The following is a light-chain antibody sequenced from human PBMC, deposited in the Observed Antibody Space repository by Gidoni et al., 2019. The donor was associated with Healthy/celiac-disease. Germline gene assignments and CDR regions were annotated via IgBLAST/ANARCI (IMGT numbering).Light chain of an antibody. Sequence: DIQMTQSPSSLSASVGDRVTITCRASQGISNYLAWYQQKPGKVPKLLIYAASTLQSGVTSRLRGSGSGTDFTLTISSLQPEDVATYYCQKYNSALLFTFGPGTKVDIK. J-gene: IGKJ3*01. CDR1: QGISNY. CDR2: AAS. CDR3: QKYNSALLFT. V-gene: IGKV1-27*01.